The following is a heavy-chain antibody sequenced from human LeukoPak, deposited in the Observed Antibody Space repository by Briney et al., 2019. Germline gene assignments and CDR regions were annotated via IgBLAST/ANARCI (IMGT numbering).Heavy chain of an antibody. CDR1: GGSFSGYY. D-gene: IGHD6-13*01. Sequence: SETLSLTCAVYGGSFSGYYWSWIRQPPGKGLEWIGEINHSGGTNYNPSLKSRVTISVDTSKNQFSLKLSSVTAADTAVYYCARAAAPPHSFDYCGQGTLVTVSS. CDR3: ARAAAPPHSFDY. V-gene: IGHV4-34*01. CDR2: INHSGGT. J-gene: IGHJ4*02.